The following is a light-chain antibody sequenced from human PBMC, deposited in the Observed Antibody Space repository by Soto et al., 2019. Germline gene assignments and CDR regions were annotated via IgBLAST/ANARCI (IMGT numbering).Light chain of an antibody. CDR3: QQLNAYPLT. V-gene: IGKV1-33*01. CDR1: QDISNS. J-gene: IGKJ5*01. CDR2: EAS. Sequence: DIQMTQSPSSLSTSVGEIVTITCQASQDISNSLNWYQQKPGKAPNIIIYEASKLQTGVPSRFSGGGSGTHCTFTISNLQPEDVATYYCQQLNAYPLTLGQGTRLEIK.